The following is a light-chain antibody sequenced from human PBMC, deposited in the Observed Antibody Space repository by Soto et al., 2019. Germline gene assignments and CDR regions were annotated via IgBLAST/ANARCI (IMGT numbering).Light chain of an antibody. Sequence: DIKMTQSPSTLSAAVGDRVTITCRASQSISSWLAWYQQKPGKVPKLLIYKASSLESGVPSRFSGSGSGTEFTLTISSLQPDDFATYYCQQYKSYSWTFGQGTKVETK. V-gene: IGKV1-5*03. CDR3: QQYKSYSWT. J-gene: IGKJ1*01. CDR2: KAS. CDR1: QSISSW.